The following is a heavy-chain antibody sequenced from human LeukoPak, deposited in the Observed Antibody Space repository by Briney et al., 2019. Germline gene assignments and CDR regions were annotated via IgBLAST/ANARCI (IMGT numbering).Heavy chain of an antibody. CDR1: GFTFSNTW. CDR2: IKSKTAGGTT. CDR3: ARDRYHAFDF. J-gene: IGHJ3*01. D-gene: IGHD1-14*01. Sequence: GGSLRLSCAASGFTFSNTWMNWVRQAPGKGLEWVGRIKSKTAGGTTDYAAPVKGRFTISRDDSKNMVYLQLNSLKTEDTGVYYCARDRYHAFDFWGQGTMVTVSS. V-gene: IGHV3-15*07.